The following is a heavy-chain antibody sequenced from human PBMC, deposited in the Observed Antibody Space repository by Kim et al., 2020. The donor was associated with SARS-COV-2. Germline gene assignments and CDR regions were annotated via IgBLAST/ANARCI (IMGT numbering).Heavy chain of an antibody. Sequence: SVKVSCKASGGTFSSYAISWVRQAPGQGLEWMGGIIPIFGTANYAQKFQGRVTITADDSTSTAYMELSSLRSEDTAVDYCASPHGGYLLFDYWGQGTLVTVSS. CDR2: IIPIFGTA. J-gene: IGHJ4*02. CDR3: ASPHGGYLLFDY. V-gene: IGHV1-69*13. D-gene: IGHD4-17*01. CDR1: GGTFSSYA.